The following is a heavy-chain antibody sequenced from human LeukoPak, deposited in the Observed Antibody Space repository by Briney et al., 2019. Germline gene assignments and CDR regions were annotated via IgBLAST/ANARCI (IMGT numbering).Heavy chain of an antibody. CDR3: AKGLGDV. Sequence: GGSLRLSCAASGFTFSSSAMHWVRQAPDKGLEWVAVISYDGSNKYYADSVKGRFTISRDNSKNTLYLQMNSLRAENTAVYYCAKGLGDVWGQGTTVTVSS. CDR1: GFTFSSSA. J-gene: IGHJ6*02. V-gene: IGHV3-30-3*01. CDR2: ISYDGSNK. D-gene: IGHD6-6*01.